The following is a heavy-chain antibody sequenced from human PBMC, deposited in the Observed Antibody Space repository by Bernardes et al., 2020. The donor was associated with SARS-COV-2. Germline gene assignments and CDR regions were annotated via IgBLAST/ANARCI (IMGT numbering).Heavy chain of an antibody. CDR1: GFTFSSYT. CDR2: ISSSTNYI. V-gene: IGHV3-21*01. Sequence: GGSLRLSCAASGFTFSSYTMNWVRQAPGKGLEWVSSISSSTNYIYYADSVRGRFTISRDSAKNSLSLQMNSLRGEDTAIYYCAREGTGTAIDYWGQGTLVTVSS. D-gene: IGHD1-7*01. J-gene: IGHJ4*02. CDR3: AREGTGTAIDY.